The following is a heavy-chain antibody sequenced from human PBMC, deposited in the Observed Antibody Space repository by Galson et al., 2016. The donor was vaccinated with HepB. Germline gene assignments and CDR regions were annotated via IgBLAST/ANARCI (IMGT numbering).Heavy chain of an antibody. CDR3: ATGRHYYGSEH. V-gene: IGHV4-61*01. D-gene: IGHD3-10*01. Sequence: SETLSLTCTVSGDSVSSANYYWSWIRQPPGKGLEWIGYIYYTGSANSNPSLKSRFTTSVDPSKNQFSLKLTSVTAADTAVYYCATGRHYYGSEHWGQGILVTVSS. CDR1: GDSVSSANYY. CDR2: IYYTGSA. J-gene: IGHJ4*02.